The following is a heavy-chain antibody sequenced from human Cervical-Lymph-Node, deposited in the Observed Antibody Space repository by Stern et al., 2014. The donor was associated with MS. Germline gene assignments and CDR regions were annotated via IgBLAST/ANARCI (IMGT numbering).Heavy chain of an antibody. D-gene: IGHD2-15*01. CDR3: ARGLLGSENAFDI. CDR1: GYTFTRYG. V-gene: IGHV1-18*01. Sequence: VQLLESGAEVKKPGASVKVSCKASGYTFTRYGLRWVRQDPGQVREWMGGSSAYNGNTNYAQKLQGIVTMTTDTSTSTAYMELRSLRSDDTAVYYCARGLLGSENAFDIWGQGTMVTVSS. CDR2: SSAYNGNT. J-gene: IGHJ3*02.